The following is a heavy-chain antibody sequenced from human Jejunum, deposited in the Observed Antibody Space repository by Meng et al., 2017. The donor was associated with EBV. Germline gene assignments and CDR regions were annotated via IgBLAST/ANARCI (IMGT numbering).Heavy chain of an antibody. CDR1: VASISSGSYY. J-gene: IGHJ5*02. Sequence: QLQESGPGLVKPSETRSLTCTVSVASISSGSYYWAWIRQPPGKGLEWIGSIYSSGSTYYNPSLKSRVTISVDTSKNQFSLKLSSVTAADTAVYYCARAPSVAAAGLNNWFDPWGQGTLVTVSS. D-gene: IGHD6-13*01. V-gene: IGHV4-39*01. CDR2: IYSSGST. CDR3: ARAPSVAAAGLNNWFDP.